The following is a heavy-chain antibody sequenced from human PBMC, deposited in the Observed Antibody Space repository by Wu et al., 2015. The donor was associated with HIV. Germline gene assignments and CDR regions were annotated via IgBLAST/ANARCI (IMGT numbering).Heavy chain of an antibody. J-gene: IGHJ5*02. CDR3: ARDGRDGFNPAYNWFDP. V-gene: IGHV1-69*13. Sequence: QVQLEQSGAEVKKPGSSVKVTCKASGGTFSNAGISWVRQTPGQGLEWMGRIIPVFGTANYAENFQGRVTIIADESTNTAYMELSSLRSDDTAVYFXARDGRDGFNPAYNWFDPGPREPWSPSP. CDR2: IIPVFGTA. CDR1: GGTFSNAG. D-gene: IGHD5-24*01.